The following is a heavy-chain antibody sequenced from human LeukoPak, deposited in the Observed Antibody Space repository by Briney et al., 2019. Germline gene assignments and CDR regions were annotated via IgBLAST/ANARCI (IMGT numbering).Heavy chain of an antibody. CDR2: ISSSGSTI. J-gene: IGHJ4*02. D-gene: IGHD3-22*01. Sequence: GGSLRLSCAASGFTFSSYEMNWVRQAPGKGLEWVSYISSSGSTIYYADSVKGRFTISRDNAENSLYLQMNSPRAEDTAVHYCARMTYYYDSSGYSHFDYWGQGTLVTVSS. CDR1: GFTFSSYE. CDR3: ARMTYYYDSSGYSHFDY. V-gene: IGHV3-48*03.